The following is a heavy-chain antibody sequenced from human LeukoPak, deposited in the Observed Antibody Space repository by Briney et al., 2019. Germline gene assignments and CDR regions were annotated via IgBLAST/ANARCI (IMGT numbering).Heavy chain of an antibody. CDR2: IFYSGST. Sequence: SETLSLTCTVSGGSISNSSYFWVWIRQPPGKGLEWIGSIFYSGSTYYNPSLNSRVTISIDTSKNQFSLRLSSVTAADTAVYYCARQMKTMTADYWGQGTLVTVSS. CDR1: GGSISNSSYF. CDR3: ARQMKTMTADY. J-gene: IGHJ4*02. D-gene: IGHD3-3*01. V-gene: IGHV4-39*01.